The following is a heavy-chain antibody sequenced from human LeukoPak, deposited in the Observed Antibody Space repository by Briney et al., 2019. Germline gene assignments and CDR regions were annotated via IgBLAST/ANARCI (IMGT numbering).Heavy chain of an antibody. CDR2: IHYTGTT. Sequence: PSETLSLTCTVSGGSLSGYYWSWIRRSPGKSPEWIEYIHYTGTTNFNPSLKSRVTMSIDTSKNQFSLRLSSVTAADTAMYYCARRRWGEYGSWLDSWGQGILVIVSS. D-gene: IGHD4-23*01. V-gene: IGHV4-59*01. J-gene: IGHJ5*01. CDR1: GGSLSGYY. CDR3: ARRRWGEYGSWLDS.